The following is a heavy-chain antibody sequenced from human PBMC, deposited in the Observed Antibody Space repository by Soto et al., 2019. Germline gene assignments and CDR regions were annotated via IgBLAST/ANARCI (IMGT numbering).Heavy chain of an antibody. D-gene: IGHD3-3*01. CDR3: ARERVMEWLLFLEP. J-gene: IGHJ5*02. Sequence: ASVKVSCKASGYTFTSYGISWVRQAPGQGLEWMGWISAYNGNTNYAQKLQGRVTMTTDTSTSTAYMELRSLRSDDTAVYYCARERVMEWLLFLEPWGQGSVVTVCS. CDR1: GYTFTSYG. CDR2: ISAYNGNT. V-gene: IGHV1-18*01.